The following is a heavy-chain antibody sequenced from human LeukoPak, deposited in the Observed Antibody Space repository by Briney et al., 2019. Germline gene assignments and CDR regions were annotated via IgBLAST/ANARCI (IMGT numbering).Heavy chain of an antibody. CDR1: GYAFTSYG. CDR3: ARVESNYGLKVFDY. J-gene: IGHJ4*02. D-gene: IGHD4-17*01. CDR2: INPNSGGT. Sequence: ASVKVSCKASGYAFTSYGISWVRQAPGQGLEWMGWINPNSGGTNYAQKFQGRVTMTRDTSISTAYMELSRLRSDDTAVYYCARVESNYGLKVFDYWGQGTLVTVSS. V-gene: IGHV1-2*02.